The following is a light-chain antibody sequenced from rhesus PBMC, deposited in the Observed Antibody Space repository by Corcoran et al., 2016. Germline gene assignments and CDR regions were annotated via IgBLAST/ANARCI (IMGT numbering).Light chain of an antibody. Sequence: QVILTQSPATLSLSPGERATLPCRASQSVSSYLAWYQQKPGQAPRHLISGASSRATGIPDRFRGSGSGTDFPLTISSLEPEDVGVYHCYQHSSGFTFGPGTKLDIK. V-gene: IGKV3-10*01. CDR3: YQHSSGFT. J-gene: IGKJ3*01. CDR2: GAS. CDR1: QSVSSY.